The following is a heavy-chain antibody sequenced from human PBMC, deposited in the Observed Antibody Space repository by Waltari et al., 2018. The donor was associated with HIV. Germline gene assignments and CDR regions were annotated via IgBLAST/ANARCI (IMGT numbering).Heavy chain of an antibody. J-gene: IGHJ4*02. CDR3: ARDDLGSGWFFDY. CDR2: IYTSGST. D-gene: IGHD6-19*01. CDR1: GGSISSASYY. Sequence: QVQLQESGPGLLKPSQTLSLTCTVSGGSISSASYYWTWIRQSAGTGLEWIGRIYTSGSTSYNPSLKSRVSISIDTSRNQFSLKLTSVTAADTAVYYCARDDLGSGWFFDYWGPGTLVTVSS. V-gene: IGHV4-61*02.